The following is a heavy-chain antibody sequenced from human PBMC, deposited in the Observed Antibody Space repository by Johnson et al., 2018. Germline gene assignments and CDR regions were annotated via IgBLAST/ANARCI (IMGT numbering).Heavy chain of an antibody. V-gene: IGHV3-33*01. CDR3: ARDPRYDYGDYGLGYYYYYGMDV. CDR1: GFTFSSYG. CDR2: IWYDGRNK. D-gene: IGHD4-17*01. J-gene: IGHJ6*02. Sequence: VQLLESGGGVVQPGRSLRLSCAASGFTFSSYGMHWVRQAPGKGLEWVAVIWYDGRNKYYADSVKGRFTISRDNSKNTLYLQMNSLRAEDTAVYYCARDPRYDYGDYGLGYYYYYGMDVGGQGTTVTVSS.